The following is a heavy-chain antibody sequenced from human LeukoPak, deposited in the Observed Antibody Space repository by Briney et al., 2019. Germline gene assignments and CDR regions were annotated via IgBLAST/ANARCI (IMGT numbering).Heavy chain of an antibody. D-gene: IGHD1-26*01. CDR3: AREHMGVSAFDI. CDR1: GGSISSSSYY. J-gene: IGHJ3*02. V-gene: IGHV4-39*07. CDR2: IYYSGST. Sequence: SETLSLTCTVSGGSISSSSYYWGWIRQPPGKGLEWIGSIYYSGSTYYNPSLKSRVTISVAKNQFSLKLSSVTAADTAVYYCAREHMGVSAFDIWGQGTMVTVSS.